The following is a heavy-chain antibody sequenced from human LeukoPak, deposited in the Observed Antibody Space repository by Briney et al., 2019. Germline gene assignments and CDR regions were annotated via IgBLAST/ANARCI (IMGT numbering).Heavy chain of an antibody. CDR1: GFTVSSNY. CDR3: ARNFGTSYNS. V-gene: IGHV3-53*01. D-gene: IGHD2-2*01. Sequence: GGSLRLSCEASGFTVSSNYMGWVRQAPDKGLEWVSVIYSGGTTYYADSVKGRFTISRDISKNTVFLQMNSLRAEDTAVYYCARNFGTSYNSWGQGILVTVSS. CDR2: IYSGGTT. J-gene: IGHJ4*02.